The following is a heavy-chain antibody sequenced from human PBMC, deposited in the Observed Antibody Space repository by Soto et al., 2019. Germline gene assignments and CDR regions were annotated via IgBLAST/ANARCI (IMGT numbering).Heavy chain of an antibody. Sequence: PGESLKISCKGSGYSFTSYWIGWGRQMPGKGLEWMGIIYPGDSDTRYSPSFQGQVTISADKSISTAYLQWSSLKASDTAMYYCARQLPSVATFSSVSDYWGQGTLVTVSS. CDR1: GYSFTSYW. J-gene: IGHJ4*02. CDR3: ARQLPSVATFSSVSDY. V-gene: IGHV5-51*01. D-gene: IGHD5-12*01. CDR2: IYPGDSDT.